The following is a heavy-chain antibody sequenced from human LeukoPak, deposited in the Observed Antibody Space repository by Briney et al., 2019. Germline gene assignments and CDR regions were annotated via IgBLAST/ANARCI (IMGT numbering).Heavy chain of an antibody. CDR3: VRGLRGPDY. CDR1: GFTFSSYG. Sequence: SGRSLRLSCAASGFTFSSYGMHWVRQAPGKGLEWVAVIWYDGSNKYYADSVKGRFTISRDNAKNTLYLQMNSLRAEDTAMYYCVRGLRGPDYWGQGTLVTVS. J-gene: IGHJ4*02. V-gene: IGHV3-33*01. CDR2: IWYDGSNK. D-gene: IGHD2-15*01.